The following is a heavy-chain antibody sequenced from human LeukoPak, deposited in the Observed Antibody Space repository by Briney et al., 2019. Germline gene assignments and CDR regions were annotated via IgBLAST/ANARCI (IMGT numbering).Heavy chain of an antibody. D-gene: IGHD5-18*01. CDR2: IGNDGNAQ. CDR1: GFIFSGYS. V-gene: IGHV3-33*08. CDR3: ARDVRSGYSYGYYYGMDV. Sequence: GGSLRLSCAASGFIFSGYSIHWVRQAPGKGLEWVAVIGNDGNAQYYSDSVRGRFTISRDNSENTLYLQMNNLRTGDTAVYYCARDVRSGYSYGYYYGMDVWGQGTTVTVSS. J-gene: IGHJ6*02.